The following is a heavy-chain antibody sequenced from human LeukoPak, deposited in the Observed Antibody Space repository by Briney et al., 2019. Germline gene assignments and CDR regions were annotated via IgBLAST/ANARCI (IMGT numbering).Heavy chain of an antibody. Sequence: PGGSLRLSCAASGFTFDDYAMHWVRQAPGKGLEWVSGISWNSGSIGYADSVKGRFTISRDNAKNSLYLQMNSLRAEDTALYYCAKDMGWEQKGAFDYWSQGTLVTVSS. D-gene: IGHD1/OR15-1a*01. V-gene: IGHV3-9*01. CDR2: ISWNSGSI. CDR3: AKDMGWEQKGAFDY. CDR1: GFTFDDYA. J-gene: IGHJ4*02.